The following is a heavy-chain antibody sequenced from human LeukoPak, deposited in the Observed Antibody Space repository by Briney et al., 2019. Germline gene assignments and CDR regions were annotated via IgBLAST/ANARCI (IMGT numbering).Heavy chain of an antibody. V-gene: IGHV3-53*01. CDR2: IHSGGTT. CDR1: GFTVSNNY. Sequence: GGSLRLSCAASGFTVSNNYMSWVRQAPGKGLERVPVIHSGGTTNYADSVQGRFTISRDNSKTTVYLHMNSLRAEDTAVYYCARDSDSGYGPFASWGQGTLVTVSS. CDR3: ARDSDSGYGPFAS. D-gene: IGHD5-12*01. J-gene: IGHJ4*02.